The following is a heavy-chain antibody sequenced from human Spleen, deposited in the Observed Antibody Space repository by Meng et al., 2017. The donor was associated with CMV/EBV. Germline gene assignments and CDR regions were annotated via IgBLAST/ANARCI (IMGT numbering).Heavy chain of an antibody. J-gene: IGHJ4*02. CDR2: ISSTSTYI. Sequence: GESLKISCAASEFTFSSYWMSWVRQAPGKGLEWVSSISSTSTYIYYADSVKGRFTISRDNAKKSLSLQMDSLRVEDTAVYYCARDWFDPNAGPRGYWGQGTLVTVSS. D-gene: IGHD3-10*01. V-gene: IGHV3-21*01. CDR3: ARDWFDPNAGPRGY. CDR1: EFTFSSYW.